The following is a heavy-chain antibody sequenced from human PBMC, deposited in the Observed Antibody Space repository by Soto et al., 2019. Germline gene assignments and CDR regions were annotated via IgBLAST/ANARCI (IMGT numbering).Heavy chain of an antibody. Sequence: QINLKESGPMLVKPTQTLTLTCSFSGFSLTTAGVGVGWVRQSPGEALEWLALIYWDDDERYSPSLKTRLTITKDTSKNQVVLKMTNMAPMDTATYYCAHSRNLITEDAQVGDFDYWGQGTLVTVSS. CDR3: AHSRNLITEDAQVGDFDY. D-gene: IGHD3-10*01. CDR1: GFSLTTAGVG. CDR2: IYWDDDE. J-gene: IGHJ4*02. V-gene: IGHV2-5*02.